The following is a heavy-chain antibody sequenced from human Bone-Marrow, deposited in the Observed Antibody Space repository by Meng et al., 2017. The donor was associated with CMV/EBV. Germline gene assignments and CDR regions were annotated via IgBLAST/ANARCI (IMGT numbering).Heavy chain of an antibody. J-gene: IGHJ6*02. Sequence: GESLKISCAASGFTFSSYEMNWVRQAPGKGLEWVSYISSSGSTIYYADSVKGRFTISRDNAKNSLYLQMNSLRAEDTAIYYCARGALHYDFWSGSYGMDVWGQGTTVTVYS. V-gene: IGHV3-48*03. D-gene: IGHD3-3*01. CDR1: GFTFSSYE. CDR2: ISSSGSTI. CDR3: ARGALHYDFWSGSYGMDV.